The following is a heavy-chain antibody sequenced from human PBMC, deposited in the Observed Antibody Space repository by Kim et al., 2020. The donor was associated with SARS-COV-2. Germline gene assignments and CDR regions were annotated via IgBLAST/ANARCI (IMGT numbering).Heavy chain of an antibody. J-gene: IGHJ6*02. Sequence: YADSVKGRFTISRDNSKNTLYLQMNSLKAEDTAVYYCARVLRGSYYYGMDVWGQGTTVTVSS. CDR3: ARVLRGSYYYGMDV. V-gene: IGHV3-30*01. D-gene: IGHD3-16*01.